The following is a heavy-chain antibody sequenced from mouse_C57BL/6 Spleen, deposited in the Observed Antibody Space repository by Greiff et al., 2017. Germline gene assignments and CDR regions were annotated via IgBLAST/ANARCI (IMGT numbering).Heavy chain of an antibody. D-gene: IGHD2-4*01. J-gene: IGHJ2*01. CDR3: ARSGLRRAFDY. CDR2: INPNYGTT. V-gene: IGHV1-39*01. CDR1: GYSFTDYN. Sequence: EVKLQESGPELVKPGASVKISCKASGYSFTDYNMNWVKQSNGKSLEWIGVINPNYGTTSYNQKFKGKAKLTVDQSSSTAYMQLNSLTSEDSAVYYVARSGLRRAFDYGGKGTTLTVSS.